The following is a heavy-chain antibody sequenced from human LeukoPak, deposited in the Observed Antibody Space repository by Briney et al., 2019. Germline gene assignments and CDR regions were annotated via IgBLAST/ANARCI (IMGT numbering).Heavy chain of an antibody. V-gene: IGHV4-34*01. J-gene: IGHJ4*02. CDR3: ARGRYGYIAAAGYYFDY. CDR1: GGSFSGYY. Sequence: SETLSLTCAVYGGSFSGYYWSWIRQPPGKGLEWIGEINHSGSTNYNPSLKSRVTISVDTSKNQFSLTLSSVTAADTAVYYCARGRYGYIAAAGYYFDYWGRGTLVTVSS. CDR2: INHSGST. D-gene: IGHD6-13*01.